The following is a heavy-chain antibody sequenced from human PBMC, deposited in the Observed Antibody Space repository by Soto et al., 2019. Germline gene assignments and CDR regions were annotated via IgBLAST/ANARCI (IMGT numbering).Heavy chain of an antibody. Sequence: QVQLVQSGAEVKKPGSSVKVSCKASGGTFSSYAISWVRQAPGQGLEWMGGSIPIFATAHYAQKFQGRVTITADESTSTAYMELSSLRSEATAVYYCAREGYSDYGKPFDYWGQGTQVSVSS. CDR1: GGTFSSYA. CDR3: AREGYSDYGKPFDY. CDR2: SIPIFATA. V-gene: IGHV1-69*01. D-gene: IGHD4-17*01. J-gene: IGHJ4*02.